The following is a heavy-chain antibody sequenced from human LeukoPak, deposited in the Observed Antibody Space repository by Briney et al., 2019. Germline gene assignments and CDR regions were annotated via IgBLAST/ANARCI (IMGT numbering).Heavy chain of an antibody. D-gene: IGHD4/OR15-4a*01. CDR2: IKSKVDGETT. V-gene: IGHV3-15*01. Sequence: GGSLRLSCAASRFTFSNAWMNWVRQAPGKGLEWVGRIKSKVDGETTDYAAPVKGRFTISRDDSNNMVYLQMNSLKIEDTAVYYCAIDEPNYAPYDFDYWGQGTLVTVSS. CDR1: RFTFSNAW. CDR3: AIDEPNYAPYDFDY. J-gene: IGHJ4*02.